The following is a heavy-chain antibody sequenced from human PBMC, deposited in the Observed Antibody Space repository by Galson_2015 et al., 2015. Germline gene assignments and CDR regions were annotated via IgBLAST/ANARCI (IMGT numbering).Heavy chain of an antibody. V-gene: IGHV3-7*01. D-gene: IGHD6-13*01. J-gene: IGHJ4*02. CDR1: GFTFSRFW. CDR3: TRVDIAAGED. Sequence: SLRLSCAASGFTFSRFWMSWVRQAPGKGLEWVATMKSDGSEKYYVDSVKGRFTISRDNGKNSLYLQMNSLRAEDMAAYYCTRVDIAAGEDWGQGTLLTVSS. CDR2: MKSDGSEK.